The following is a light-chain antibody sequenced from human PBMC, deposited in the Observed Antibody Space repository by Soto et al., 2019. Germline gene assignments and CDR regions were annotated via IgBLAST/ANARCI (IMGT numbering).Light chain of an antibody. Sequence: EIVMTQSPDPLSVSPGERATHSCRASQNVGRTVDWYQQRPGQAPRLLIHGTSTRAADIPDRFSGSVSGTEFTLTINSLQPEDFVIYYCQQYNNWPPMSTFGQGTKLEMK. CDR2: GTS. CDR3: QQYNNWPPMST. J-gene: IGKJ2*01. V-gene: IGKV3-15*01. CDR1: QNVGRT.